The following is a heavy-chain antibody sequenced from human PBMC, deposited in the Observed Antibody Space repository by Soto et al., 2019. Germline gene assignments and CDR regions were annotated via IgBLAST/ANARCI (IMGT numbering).Heavy chain of an antibody. Sequence: GGSLRLSCAASGFTFSSYEMNWVRQAPGKGLEWASYISSSGSTIYYADSVKGRFTISRDNAKNSLYLQMNSLRAEDTAVYYCARGQYFDWLLSGAFDIWGQGTMVTVSS. CDR3: ARGQYFDWLLSGAFDI. CDR1: GFTFSSYE. D-gene: IGHD3-9*01. CDR2: ISSSGSTI. V-gene: IGHV3-48*03. J-gene: IGHJ3*02.